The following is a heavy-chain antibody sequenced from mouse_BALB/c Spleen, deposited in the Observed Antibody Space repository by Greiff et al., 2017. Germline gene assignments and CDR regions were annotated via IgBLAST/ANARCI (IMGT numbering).Heavy chain of an antibody. Sequence: EVKLVESGGGLVKPGGSLKLSCAATGFTFRDYYTYWVRQTPEKRLEWVATSSDGGSYTYYPDSVKGRFTISRDNAKNNLYLQMSSLKSEDTAMYYCARDDNLYFDYWGQGTTPTVSS. CDR2: SSDGGSYT. CDR1: GFTFRDYY. CDR3: ARDDNLYFDY. J-gene: IGHJ2*01. V-gene: IGHV5-4*02. D-gene: IGHD1-3*01.